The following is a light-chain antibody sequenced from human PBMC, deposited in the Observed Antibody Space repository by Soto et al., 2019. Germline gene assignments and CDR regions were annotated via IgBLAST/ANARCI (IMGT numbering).Light chain of an antibody. V-gene: IGLV1-47*01. CDR1: SSNIGNNY. CDR3: AAWDDSLSGYV. J-gene: IGLJ1*01. CDR2: RNN. Sequence: QSVLTQPPSVSAAPGQKVTISCSGSSSNIGNNYVSWYQQLPGTAPKLLIYRNNQRPSGVPDRFSGSKSGTSASLAISGHRSEDEADYYCAAWDDSLSGYVFGTGTKVTVL.